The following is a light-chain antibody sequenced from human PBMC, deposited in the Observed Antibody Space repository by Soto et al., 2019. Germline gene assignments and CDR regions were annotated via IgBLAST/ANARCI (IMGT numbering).Light chain of an antibody. CDR1: QSISSW. J-gene: IGKJ1*01. V-gene: IGKV1-5*01. CDR3: QQYNTDVT. CDR2: DAS. Sequence: DIQMTQSPSTLSASVGDRVTITCRASQSISSWLAWYQQKPGKAPKLLIYDASSLERGVPSRFSGSGSGTEFTLTISSVQHDDFANYYCQQYNTDVTFGQGTKVDIK.